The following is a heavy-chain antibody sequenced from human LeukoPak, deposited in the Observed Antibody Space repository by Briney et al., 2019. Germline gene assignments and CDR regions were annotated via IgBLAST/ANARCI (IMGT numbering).Heavy chain of an antibody. V-gene: IGHV3-21*01. CDR1: GFTFRSYC. CDR2: ITSSRSYI. Sequence: GSLRLSCAASGFTFRSYCMNWVRQAPGKGLEWVSSITSSRSYIYYADSVKGRFTISRDNAKNSLYLQMNSLRAEGTAVYYCAREALTGYYTAFDYWGQGTLVTVSS. CDR3: AREALTGYYTAFDY. D-gene: IGHD3-9*01. J-gene: IGHJ4*02.